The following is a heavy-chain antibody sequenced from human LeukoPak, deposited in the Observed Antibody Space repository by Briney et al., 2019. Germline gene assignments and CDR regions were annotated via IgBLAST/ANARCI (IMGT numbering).Heavy chain of an antibody. Sequence: SETLSLTCTVSGGSISSSSYYWGWIRQPPGKGLEWIGSIYYSGSTYYNPSLKSRVTISVDTSKNQFSLKLSSMTAADTAVYYCARQPKTVIAVAGNFDYWGQGTLVTVSS. CDR1: GGSISSSSYY. CDR3: ARQPKTVIAVAGNFDY. J-gene: IGHJ4*02. CDR2: IYYSGST. D-gene: IGHD6-19*01. V-gene: IGHV4-39*01.